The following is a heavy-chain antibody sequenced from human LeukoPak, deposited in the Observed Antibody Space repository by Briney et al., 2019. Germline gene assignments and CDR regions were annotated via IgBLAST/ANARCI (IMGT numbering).Heavy chain of an antibody. CDR3: ARGPSGYGGGNWFDP. CDR2: IYYSGST. CDR1: GGSISSSSYY. V-gene: IGHV4-39*07. J-gene: IGHJ5*02. Sequence: SETLSLTCTVSGGSISSSSYYWGWIRQPPGKGLEWIGSIYYSGSTYYNPSLESRLTISGDKSKNQFSLKLSSVTAADTAVYYCARGPSGYGGGNWFDPWGQGTLVTVSS. D-gene: IGHD3-3*01.